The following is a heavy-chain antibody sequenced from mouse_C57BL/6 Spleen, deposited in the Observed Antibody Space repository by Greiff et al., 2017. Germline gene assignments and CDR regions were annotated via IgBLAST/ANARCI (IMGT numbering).Heavy chain of an antibody. Sequence: EVMLVESGGGLVKPGGSLKLSCAASGFTFSDYGMHWVRQAPEKGLEWVAYISSGSSTIYYADTVKGRFTISRDNAKNTLFLQMTSLRSEDTAMYYCAMEDYYGSSYFWYFDVWGTGTTVTVSS. V-gene: IGHV5-17*01. CDR2: ISSGSSTI. CDR3: AMEDYYGSSYFWYFDV. CDR1: GFTFSDYG. D-gene: IGHD1-1*01. J-gene: IGHJ1*03.